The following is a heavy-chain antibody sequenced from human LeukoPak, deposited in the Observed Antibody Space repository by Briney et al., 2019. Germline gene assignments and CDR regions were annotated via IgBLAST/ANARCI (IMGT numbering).Heavy chain of an antibody. D-gene: IGHD6-19*01. CDR2: INPSGGST. V-gene: IGHV1-46*01. J-gene: IGHJ4*02. CDR1: GYTFTSYY. Sequence: GASVKVSCKASGYTFTSYYMHWVRQAPGQGLEWMGIINPSGGSTSYAQKFQGRVTMTRDTSTSTVYMELSSLRSGDTAVYYCARVQWLVLFDYWGQGTLVTVSS. CDR3: ARVQWLVLFDY.